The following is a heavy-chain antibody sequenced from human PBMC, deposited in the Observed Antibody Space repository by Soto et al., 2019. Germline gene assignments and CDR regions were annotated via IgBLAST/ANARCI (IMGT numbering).Heavy chain of an antibody. CDR3: VKDISSGVRAVMHY. V-gene: IGHV3-64D*06. CDR1: GFTFSSYA. D-gene: IGHD3-10*02. CDR2: ISSNGDST. J-gene: IGHJ4*02. Sequence: PGGSLRLSCSASGFTFSSYAMHWVRQAPGKGLEYVAAISSNGDSTDYADSVKGRFTISRDNSKNTLYLQMSSLRVEDAAVYYCVKDISSGVRAVMHYWGQRTLVTVSS.